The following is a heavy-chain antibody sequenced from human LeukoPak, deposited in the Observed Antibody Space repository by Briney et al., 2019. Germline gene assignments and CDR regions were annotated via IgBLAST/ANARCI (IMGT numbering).Heavy chain of an antibody. CDR1: AGTFSSYA. J-gene: IGHJ3*02. CDR2: TIPIFGTA. D-gene: IGHD2-2*01. V-gene: IGHV1-69*06. Sequence: ASVTVSCKPSAGTFSSYAISWVRHAPGQGLEWMGGTIPIFGTANYAKKLQGRVTITADKSTSTAYMELSSLRSEDTAVYYCATSDIVVVPAASPEDAFDIWGQGTMVTVSS. CDR3: ATSDIVVVPAASPEDAFDI.